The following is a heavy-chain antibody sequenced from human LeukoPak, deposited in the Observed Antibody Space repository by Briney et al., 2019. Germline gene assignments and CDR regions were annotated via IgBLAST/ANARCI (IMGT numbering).Heavy chain of an antibody. CDR3: ARDAEMATTYYFDY. D-gene: IGHD5-24*01. J-gene: IGHJ4*02. V-gene: IGHV3-30*02. CDR1: GFTFSSYG. CDR2: IRYDGSNK. Sequence: PGGSLRLSCAASGFTFSSYGMHWVRQAPGKGLEWVAFIRYDGSNKYYADSVKGRFTISRDNSKNTLYLQMNSLRPEDTAVYYCARDAEMATTYYFDYWGQGTLVTVSS.